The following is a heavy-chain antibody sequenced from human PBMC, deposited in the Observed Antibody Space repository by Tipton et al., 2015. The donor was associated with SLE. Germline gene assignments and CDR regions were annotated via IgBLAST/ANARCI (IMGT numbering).Heavy chain of an antibody. CDR1: GGSISSSSYY. Sequence: SLTCTVSGGSISSSSYYWGWIRQSPGKGLEWIGEISHSRTTNYNPSLKSRVSMSLDTSTNQFSLRLSSVTAADTAVYYCARGVAGYFYYCYLDVWGKGTTVTIPS. J-gene: IGHJ6*03. CDR2: ISHSRTT. CDR3: ARGVAGYFYYCYLDV. V-gene: IGHV4-39*07.